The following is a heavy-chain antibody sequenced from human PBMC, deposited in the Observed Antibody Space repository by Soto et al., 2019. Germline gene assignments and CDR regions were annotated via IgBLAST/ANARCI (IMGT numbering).Heavy chain of an antibody. Sequence: EVQLVESGGGLVQPGGSLRLSCAATGFTFSSYWMHWVRQAPGKGLVWVSRLNSDGSSTSYADSVKGRFTISRDNAKKTLYLHMNSLRAEDTAVYYCARDARVSYITIFGVYMDVWGKGTTVTVFS. CDR1: GFTFSSYW. D-gene: IGHD3-3*01. J-gene: IGHJ6*03. CDR3: ARDARVSYITIFGVYMDV. CDR2: LNSDGSST. V-gene: IGHV3-74*01.